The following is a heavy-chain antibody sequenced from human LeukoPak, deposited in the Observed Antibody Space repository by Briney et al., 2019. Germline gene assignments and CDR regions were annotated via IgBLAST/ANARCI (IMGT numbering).Heavy chain of an antibody. D-gene: IGHD4-23*01. CDR3: ARNGGNSAPFDY. J-gene: IGHJ4*02. Sequence: ASVKVSCKASGYTFTGYYMHWVRQAPGQGLEWMGWINPNSGGTNYAQKFQGRVTMTRDMSTSTVYMELSSLRSEDTAVYYCARNGGNSAPFDYWGQGTLVTVSS. V-gene: IGHV1-2*02. CDR2: INPNSGGT. CDR1: GYTFTGYY.